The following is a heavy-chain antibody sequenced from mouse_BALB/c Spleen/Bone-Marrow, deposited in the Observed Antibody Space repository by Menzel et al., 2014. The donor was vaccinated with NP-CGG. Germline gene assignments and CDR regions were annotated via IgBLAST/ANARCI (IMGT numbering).Heavy chain of an antibody. CDR2: ILPGSGST. CDR3: ASGDYFDY. Sequence: VQLQQSGAELMKPGASVKISCKATGYTFSNYWMEWVKQRPGHGLEWIGEILPGSGSTNYNEKFTGKATFTADTSSNTAYLQLSSLTSAYSAVYYCASGDYFDYWGQGTTLTVSS. V-gene: IGHV1-9*01. J-gene: IGHJ2*01. CDR1: GYTFSNYW.